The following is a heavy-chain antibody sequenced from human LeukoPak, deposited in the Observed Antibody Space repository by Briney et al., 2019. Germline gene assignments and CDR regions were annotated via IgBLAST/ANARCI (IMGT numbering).Heavy chain of an antibody. Sequence: PGGSLRLSCIASRFIFSNYGMHWVRQVPGKGLEWVAEIWDDGRNKYYADSVKGRFTISRDNSKKTLYLQMNSLRVGDTAVYYCVRDGPRAYCGVDCYPDFDYWGRGTLVTVSS. J-gene: IGHJ4*02. CDR3: VRDGPRAYCGVDCYPDFDY. CDR2: IWDDGRNK. D-gene: IGHD2-21*02. V-gene: IGHV3-33*01. CDR1: RFIFSNYG.